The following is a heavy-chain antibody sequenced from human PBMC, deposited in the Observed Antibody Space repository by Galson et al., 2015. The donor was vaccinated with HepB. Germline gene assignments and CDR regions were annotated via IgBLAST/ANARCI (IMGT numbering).Heavy chain of an antibody. CDR3: AKGLGYYDSSGYYYLGLDEVDY. D-gene: IGHD3-22*01. CDR1: GFTFSSYG. CDR2: ISYDGSNK. J-gene: IGHJ4*02. V-gene: IGHV3-30*18. Sequence: SLRLSCAASGFTFSSYGMHWVRQAPGKGLEWVAVISYDGSNKYYADSVKGRFTTSRDNSKNTLYLQMNSLRAEDTAVYYCAKGLGYYDSSGYYYLGLDEVDYWGQGTLVTVSS.